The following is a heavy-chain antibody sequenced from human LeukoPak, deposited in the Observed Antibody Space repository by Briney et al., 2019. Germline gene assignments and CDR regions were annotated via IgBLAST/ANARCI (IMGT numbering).Heavy chain of an antibody. CDR3: ARGYPLLWFGDGYYYYYGMDV. CDR2: ISAYNGNT. Sequence: ASVKVSCKASGYTFTSYGISWVRQAPGQGLEWMGWISAYNGNTNYAQKLQGRVTMTTDTSTSTAYMELRSLRSDDTAVYYCARGYPLLWFGDGYYYYYGMDVWGQGTTVTVSS. D-gene: IGHD3-10*01. J-gene: IGHJ6*02. V-gene: IGHV1-18*01. CDR1: GYTFTSYG.